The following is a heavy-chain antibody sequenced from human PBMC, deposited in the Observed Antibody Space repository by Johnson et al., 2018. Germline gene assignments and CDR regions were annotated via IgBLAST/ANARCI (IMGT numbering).Heavy chain of an antibody. Sequence: QVQLVESGAAVKKPGASVKISCPASGDTLTRYYVHWVRQGPRHGLEWMGFINPSGTATIYAHQFQGRVTMTRDTSTSTVFVEVNSLTSDDSAVSYCARDREPRGGDYFDYWGQGTLVTVSS. V-gene: IGHV1-46*01. D-gene: IGHD2-21*01. J-gene: IGHJ4*02. CDR2: INPSGTAT. CDR3: ARDREPRGGDYFDY. CDR1: GDTLTRYY.